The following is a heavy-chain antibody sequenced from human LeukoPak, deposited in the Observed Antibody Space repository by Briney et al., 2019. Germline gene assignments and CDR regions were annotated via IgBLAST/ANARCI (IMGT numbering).Heavy chain of an antibody. V-gene: IGHV4-34*01. J-gene: IGHJ5*02. CDR2: INHSGST. CDR1: GGSFSGYS. D-gene: IGHD3-3*01. CDR3: AASKYYDFRSGPNWFDP. Sequence: SETLSLTCAVYGGSFSGYSWSWIRQPPGKGLEWIGEINHSGSTNYNPSLKSRVTVSVDTSKNQFSLKLSSVTAADPAVYYCAASKYYDFRSGPNWFDPWGQGTLVTVSS.